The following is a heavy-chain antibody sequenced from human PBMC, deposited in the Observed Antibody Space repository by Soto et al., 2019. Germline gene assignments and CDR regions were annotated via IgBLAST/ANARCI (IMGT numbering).Heavy chain of an antibody. D-gene: IGHD3-16*02. CDR2: IYYSGST. Sequence: QLQLQESGPGLVKPSETLSLTCTVSGGSISSSSYYWGWIRQPPGKGLEWIGSIYYSGSTYYNPSLKSRVTISVDTSKNQFSLKLSSVTAADTAVYYCARQLGELSFVDAFDIWGQGTMVTVSS. V-gene: IGHV4-39*01. CDR3: ARQLGELSFVDAFDI. J-gene: IGHJ3*02. CDR1: GGSISSSSYY.